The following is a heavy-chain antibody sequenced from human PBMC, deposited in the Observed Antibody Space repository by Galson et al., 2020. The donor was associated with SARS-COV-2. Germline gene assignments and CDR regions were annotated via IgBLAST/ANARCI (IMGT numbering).Heavy chain of an antibody. V-gene: IGHV3-23*01. Sequence: GGSLRLSCSASGFTFDNYAMNWVRQVPGKGLEWVSSIINSGINTYYAPSVKDRFTISRDNSQNMVYLQMNNLRAEDTALYYCAKAPLTACGGARCYAFDYWGRGTLVIVSS. J-gene: IGHJ4*02. CDR2: IINSGINT. CDR1: GFTFDNYA. CDR3: AKAPLTACGGARCYAFDY. D-gene: IGHD2-15*01.